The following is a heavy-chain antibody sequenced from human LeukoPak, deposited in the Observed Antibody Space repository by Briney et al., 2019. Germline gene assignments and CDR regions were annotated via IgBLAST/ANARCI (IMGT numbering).Heavy chain of an antibody. Sequence: SETLSLTCTVSGGSISSSSYYWGWIRQPPGKGLEWIGGIYSSGSTYYNPSLKSRVTISVDTSKNQFSLKLSSVTAADTAVYYCASPGASSSSWYRLGFDPWGQGTLVTVSS. CDR1: GGSISSSSYY. V-gene: IGHV4-39*01. CDR3: ASPGASSSSWYRLGFDP. J-gene: IGHJ5*02. D-gene: IGHD6-13*01. CDR2: IYSSGST.